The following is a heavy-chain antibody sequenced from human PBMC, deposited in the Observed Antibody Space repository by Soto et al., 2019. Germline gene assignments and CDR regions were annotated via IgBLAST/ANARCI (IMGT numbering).Heavy chain of an antibody. CDR1: GGSLSSGTYY. CDR3: ARDPGLDY. J-gene: IGHJ4*02. V-gene: IGHV4-61*01. Sequence: SETLSLTCTVSGGSLSSGTYYWSWFRQPPGKGLEWIGYIYYSGSIFYTGSTNYNPSLKSRVTISVDTSKNQFSLKLSSVTAADTAVYYCARDPGLDYWGQGTLVTVSS. CDR2: IYYSGSIFYTGST.